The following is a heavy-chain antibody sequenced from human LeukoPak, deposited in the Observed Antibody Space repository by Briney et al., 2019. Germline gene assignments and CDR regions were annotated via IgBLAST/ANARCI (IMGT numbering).Heavy chain of an antibody. CDR1: GFTFTSYA. CDR3: AKWGFTYGPGYFDY. V-gene: IGHV3-23*01. CDR2: ITGSGAST. Sequence: GGSLRLSCAASGFTFTSYAVSWVRQAPGKGLEWVSTITGSGASTYYADFVKGRFTISRDNSKKTLYLQMDSLRAEDMALYYCAKWGFTYGPGYFDYWGQGTLVTVSS. J-gene: IGHJ4*02. D-gene: IGHD3-10*01.